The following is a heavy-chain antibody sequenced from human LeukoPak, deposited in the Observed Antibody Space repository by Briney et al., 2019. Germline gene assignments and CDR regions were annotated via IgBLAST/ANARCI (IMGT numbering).Heavy chain of an antibody. CDR2: IRYDGSNK. D-gene: IGHD5-24*01. Sequence: GGSLRLSCAASGFTFSSYGMHWVRQAPGKGLEWVAFIRYDGSNKYYADSVKGRFTISRDNSKNTLYLQMNSLRAEDTAVYYCAKADGYNPKGDFDYWGQGTLVTVSS. V-gene: IGHV3-30*02. CDR3: AKADGYNPKGDFDY. CDR1: GFTFSSYG. J-gene: IGHJ4*02.